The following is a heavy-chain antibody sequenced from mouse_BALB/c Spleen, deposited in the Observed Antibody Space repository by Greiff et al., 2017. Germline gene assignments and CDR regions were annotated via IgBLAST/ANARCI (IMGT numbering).Heavy chain of an antibody. CDR2: ISYSGST. CDR3: ARYYDHSRGYFDV. Sequence: VQLKESGPSLVKPSQTLSLTCSVTGDSITSGYWNWIRKFPGNKLEYMGYISYSGSTYYNPSLKSRISITRDTSKNQYYLQLNSVTTEDTATYYCARYYDHSRGYFDVWGAGTTVTVSS. V-gene: IGHV3-8*02. J-gene: IGHJ1*01. CDR1: GDSITSGY. D-gene: IGHD2-12*01.